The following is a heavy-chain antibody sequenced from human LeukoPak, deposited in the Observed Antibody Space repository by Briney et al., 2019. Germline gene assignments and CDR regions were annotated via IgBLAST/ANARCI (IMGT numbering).Heavy chain of an antibody. J-gene: IGHJ4*02. D-gene: IGHD3-10*01. V-gene: IGHV3-7*01. Sequence: PGGSLRLSCAASGFTFSNAWMSWVRQAPGKGLEWVANIKQDGSEKYYVDSVKGRFTISRDNAKNSLYLQMNSLRAEDTAVYYCARVIGGGYFDFWGQGTLVTVSS. CDR3: ARVIGGGYFDF. CDR1: GFTFSNAW. CDR2: IKQDGSEK.